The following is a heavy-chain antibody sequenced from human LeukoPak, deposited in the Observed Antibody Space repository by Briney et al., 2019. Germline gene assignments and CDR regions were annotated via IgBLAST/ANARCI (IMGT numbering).Heavy chain of an antibody. CDR3: ARSTMIVVASYYYYYMDV. V-gene: IGHV4-34*01. J-gene: IGHJ6*03. D-gene: IGHD3-22*01. Sequence: SETLSLTCAVYGGSFSGYYWSWIRQPPGKGLEWIGEINHSGSTNYKPSLKSRVTISVDTSKNQFSLKLSSVTAADTAVYYCARSTMIVVASYYYYYMDVWGKGTTVTVSS. CDR2: INHSGST. CDR1: GGSFSGYY.